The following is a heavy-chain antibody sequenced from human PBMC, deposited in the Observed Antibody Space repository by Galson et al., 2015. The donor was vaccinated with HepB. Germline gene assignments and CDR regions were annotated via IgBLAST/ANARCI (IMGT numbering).Heavy chain of an antibody. V-gene: IGHV3-23*01. Sequence: SLRLSCAASGVTFSSYVMRWVRQAPGKGLEWVSSISGSGGSTDYANSVKGRFTISRDNLKNTLFLQMNSLRAEDTAVYLCAKTINVIRGGKAYGMDVWGQGTTVTVS. D-gene: IGHD3-10*01. CDR1: GVTFSSYV. CDR2: ISGSGGST. CDR3: AKTINVIRGGKAYGMDV. J-gene: IGHJ6*02.